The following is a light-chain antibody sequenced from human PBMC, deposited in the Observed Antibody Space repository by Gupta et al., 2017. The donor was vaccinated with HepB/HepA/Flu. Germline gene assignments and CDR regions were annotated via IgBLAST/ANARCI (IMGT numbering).Light chain of an antibody. Sequence: TVMTQSPATLSVSPGERATLSCRASQSVGNNLAWYQQKLGQAPRLLIYDASSRATGLPPRFSGYGSGADLTLTISILQSEAFAVYYCQRYTSWAFTFGGGTEVEIK. CDR1: QSVGNN. V-gene: IGKV3-15*01. CDR2: DAS. J-gene: IGKJ4*01. CDR3: QRYTSWAFT.